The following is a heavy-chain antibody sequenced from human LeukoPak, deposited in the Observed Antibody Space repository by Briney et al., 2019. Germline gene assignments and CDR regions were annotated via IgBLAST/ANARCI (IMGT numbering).Heavy chain of an antibody. CDR3: ARAHNWKYGSFDF. CDR1: GFTFSSYS. V-gene: IGHV3-21*01. J-gene: IGHJ4*02. CDR2: ISSSSSSYI. Sequence: PGGSLRLSCAASGFTFSSYSMNWVRQAPGKGLEWVSCISSSSSSYIYYADSVKGRFTISRDNAKNSLYLQMNSLRAEDTAVYYCARAHNWKYGSFDFWGQGTLVTVSS. D-gene: IGHD1-7*01.